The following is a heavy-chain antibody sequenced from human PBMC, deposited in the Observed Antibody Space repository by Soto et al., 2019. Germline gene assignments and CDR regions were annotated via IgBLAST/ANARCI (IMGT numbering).Heavy chain of an antibody. D-gene: IGHD5-18*01. Sequence: GESLKISCKGSGYSFTSYWIGWVRQMPGKGLEWMGIIYPGDSDTRYSPSFQGQVTISADKSISTAYLQWSSLKASDTAMYYCARGGYSYCYYYYYGMDVWGQGTTVTVSS. J-gene: IGHJ6*02. CDR2: IYPGDSDT. CDR1: GYSFTSYW. V-gene: IGHV5-51*01. CDR3: ARGGYSYCYYYYYGMDV.